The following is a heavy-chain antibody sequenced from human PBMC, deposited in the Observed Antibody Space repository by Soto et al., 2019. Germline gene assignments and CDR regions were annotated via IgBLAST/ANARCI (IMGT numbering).Heavy chain of an antibody. Sequence: EVQLVESGGGLVQPGGSLRLSCAASGFTFSSYDMHWVRQATGKGLEWVSAIGTAGDTYYPGSVKGRFTISRENAKNSLYLPMNSLRAGDTAVYYCARADGDYGNYFDYWGQGNLVTVSS. D-gene: IGHD4-17*01. CDR1: GFTFSSYD. CDR2: IGTAGDT. CDR3: ARADGDYGNYFDY. J-gene: IGHJ4*02. V-gene: IGHV3-13*01.